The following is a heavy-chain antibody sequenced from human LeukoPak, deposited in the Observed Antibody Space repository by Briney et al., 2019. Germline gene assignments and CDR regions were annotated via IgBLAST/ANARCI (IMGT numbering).Heavy chain of an antibody. CDR3: ARSELLWFGGVNSGFDY. CDR1: GDSISGFY. Sequence: SETLSLTCTVSGDSISGFYWSWIRQPPGKGLEWIGYIYYSGSTNYNPSLKSRVTISVDTSENQFSLKLSSVTAADTAVYYCARSELLWFGGVNSGFDYWGQGTLVTVSS. J-gene: IGHJ4*02. V-gene: IGHV4-59*01. D-gene: IGHD3-10*01. CDR2: IYYSGST.